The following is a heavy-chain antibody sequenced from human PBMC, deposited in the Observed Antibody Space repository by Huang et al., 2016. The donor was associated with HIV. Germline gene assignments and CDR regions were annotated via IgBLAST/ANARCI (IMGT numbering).Heavy chain of an antibody. CDR1: GGSISSGGYY. CDR3: ARRWGGDYYWAS. V-gene: IGHV4-61*09. J-gene: IGHJ4*02. Sequence: QVQLQESGPGLVKPSQTLSLTCSVSGGSISSGGYYWSWIRQPAGKGLEWIGLLYTGGRTNYIPALKSRVAISMDASKNQFSLRLHSVTAADTAVYYCARRWGGDYYWASWGQGTLVTVSA. CDR2: LYTGGRT. D-gene: IGHD2-21*02.